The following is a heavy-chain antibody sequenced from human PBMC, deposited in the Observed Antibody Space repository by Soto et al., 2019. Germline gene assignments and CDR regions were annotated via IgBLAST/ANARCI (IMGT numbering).Heavy chain of an antibody. Sequence: QVHLVQSGAEVKNPGASVKVSCKASGYSFTRYGIGWARQAPGQGLEWMGWINAYNGNTNYAQNLQGRRTLTTDTSTTTAYMELRSLRSNDTAIYYCAMVDVYVTPSPQDVWGQGTTVTVSS. CDR1: GYSFTRYG. CDR3: AMVDVYVTPSPQDV. J-gene: IGHJ6*02. D-gene: IGHD3-16*01. CDR2: INAYNGNT. V-gene: IGHV1-18*01.